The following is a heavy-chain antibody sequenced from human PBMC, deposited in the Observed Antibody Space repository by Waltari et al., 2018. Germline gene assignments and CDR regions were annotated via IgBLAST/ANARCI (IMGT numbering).Heavy chain of an antibody. CDR2: IKQDGSER. J-gene: IGHJ4*02. CDR3: SVSLNY. Sequence: EVHLVESGGGLVQPGESLRLSCAASGFTFSTSWMDWVRQAPGKGLEWVANIKQDGSERHYVDSVKGRFTISRDNAQNLLFLQMNSLRAGDTAVYYCSVSLNYWGQGTLVTVSS. V-gene: IGHV3-7*01. CDR1: GFTFSTSW.